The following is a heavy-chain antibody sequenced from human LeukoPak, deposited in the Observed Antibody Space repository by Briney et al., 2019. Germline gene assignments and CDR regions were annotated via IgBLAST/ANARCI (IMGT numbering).Heavy chain of an antibody. CDR1: GFSLSTSGMC. D-gene: IGHD1-7*01. J-gene: IGHJ4*02. CDR2: IDWDDDK. Sequence: SGPALVKPTQTLTLTCTFSGFSLSTSGMCVSWIRQPPGKALERLARIDWDDDKYYSTSLKTRLTISKDTSKNQVVLTMTNMDPVDTATYYCARILSITGTTWSFDYWGQGTLVTVSS. CDR3: ARILSITGTTWSFDY. V-gene: IGHV2-70*11.